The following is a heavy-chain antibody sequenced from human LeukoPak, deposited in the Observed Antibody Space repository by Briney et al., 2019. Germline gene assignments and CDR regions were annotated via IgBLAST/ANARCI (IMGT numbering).Heavy chain of an antibody. CDR1: GGSFSGYY. J-gene: IGHJ4*02. V-gene: IGHV4-34*01. CDR2: INHSGST. D-gene: IGHD3-9*01. Sequence: SETLSLTCAVYGGSFSGYYWSRIRQPPGKGLEWIGEINHSGSTNYNPSLKSRVTISVDTSKNQFSLKLSSVTAADTAVYYCARHPHFAWLLYSLGFDYWGQGTLVTVSS. CDR3: ARHPHFAWLLYSLGFDY.